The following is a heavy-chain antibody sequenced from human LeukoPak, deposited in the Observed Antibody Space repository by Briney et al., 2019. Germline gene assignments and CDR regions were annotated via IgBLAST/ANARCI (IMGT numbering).Heavy chain of an antibody. CDR2: INHSGST. CDR1: GGSFSGYY. V-gene: IGHV4-34*01. J-gene: IGHJ4*02. Sequence: SETLSLTCAVYGGSFSGYYWSWIRQPPGKGLEWIGEINHSGSTNYNPSLKSRVTISVDTSKNQFSLKLSSVTAADTAVYYCASLVVVAATGADGYWGQGTLVTVSS. CDR3: ASLVVVAATGADGY. D-gene: IGHD2-15*01.